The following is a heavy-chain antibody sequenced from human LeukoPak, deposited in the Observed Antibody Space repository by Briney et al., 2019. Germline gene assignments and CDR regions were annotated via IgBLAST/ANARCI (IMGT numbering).Heavy chain of an antibody. CDR1: GFTFRSHA. CDR3: AKDFRIGYSAHFDY. CDR2: IYENGGTT. D-gene: IGHD2-21*01. J-gene: IGHJ4*02. Sequence: GGSLRLSCVGTGFTFRSHAMSWVRQAPEKGLEFVSGIYENGGTTYYADSVKGRFSISRDNSKNTLYLQMDSLRGEDTAVYYCAKDFRIGYSAHFDYWGQGALVTVSS. V-gene: IGHV3-23*01.